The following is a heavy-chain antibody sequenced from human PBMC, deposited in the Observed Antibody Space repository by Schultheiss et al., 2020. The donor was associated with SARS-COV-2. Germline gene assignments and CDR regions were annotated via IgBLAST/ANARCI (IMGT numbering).Heavy chain of an antibody. CDR3: ARAAPDQLLYGHPRGYYYYMDV. V-gene: IGHV4-34*01. CDR1: GGSFSGYY. J-gene: IGHJ6*03. D-gene: IGHD2-2*02. CDR2: INHSGST. Sequence: SETLSLTCAVYGGSFSGYYWSWIRQPPGKGLEWIGEINHSGSTKDNPSLKSRVTISVDTSKNQFSLKLSSVTAADTAVYYCARAAPDQLLYGHPRGYYYYMDVWGKGTTVTVSS.